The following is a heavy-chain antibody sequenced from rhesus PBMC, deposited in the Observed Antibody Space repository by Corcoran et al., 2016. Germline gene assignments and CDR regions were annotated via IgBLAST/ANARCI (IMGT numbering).Heavy chain of an antibody. Sequence: QVKLQESGPGLVKPLETLSLTCAVSGGSISGGYYYWSWIRQPPGKGLEWIGGIYSSSGNTSYNPSLKSRVTISKATSKNQFSLKLSSVTAADTAVYYCARDLRAEYSNYFRFYLWGPGTPITISS. CDR2: IYSSSGNT. D-gene: IGHD4-23*01. CDR1: GGSISGGYYY. CDR3: ARDLRAEYSNYFRFYL. J-gene: IGHJ2*01. V-gene: IGHV4S12*01.